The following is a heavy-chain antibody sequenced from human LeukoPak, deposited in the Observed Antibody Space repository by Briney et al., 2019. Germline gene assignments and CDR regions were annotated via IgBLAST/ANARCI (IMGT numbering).Heavy chain of an antibody. Sequence: GGSLRLSCAASGFTFSSYAMSWVRQAPGKGLEWVSAISSSGGSTFYADSVKGRFAISRDNSRNTLYLQMNSLRAEDTAVYYCAKEAAMAPYYFDYWGQGTLATVSS. CDR1: GFTFSSYA. D-gene: IGHD5-18*01. V-gene: IGHV3-23*01. CDR2: ISSSGGST. J-gene: IGHJ4*02. CDR3: AKEAAMAPYYFDY.